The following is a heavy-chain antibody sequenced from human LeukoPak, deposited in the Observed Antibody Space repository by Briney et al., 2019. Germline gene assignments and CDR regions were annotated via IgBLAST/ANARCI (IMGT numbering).Heavy chain of an antibody. J-gene: IGHJ4*02. CDR2: ISGSSSYI. CDR1: GFTFSSYS. D-gene: IGHD3-10*01. Sequence: SGGSLRLSCAASGFTFSSYSMNWVRQAPGKGLEWVSSISGSSSYIYYADSVKGRFTISRDNAKNSLYLQMNSLRAEDTAVYYCARDLVVRAEYYFDYWGQGTLVTVSS. V-gene: IGHV3-21*01. CDR3: ARDLVVRAEYYFDY.